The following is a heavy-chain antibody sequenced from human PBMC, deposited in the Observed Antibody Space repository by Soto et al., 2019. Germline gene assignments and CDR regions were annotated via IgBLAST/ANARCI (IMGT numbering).Heavy chain of an antibody. CDR3: ATRSCSGGTCYFDF. J-gene: IGHJ4*02. CDR1: GFTFSNYV. Sequence: VQLLESGGGVVQPGGSLRLSCAASGFTFSNYVMTWVRQAPGKGLEWVSTIGGSGAGTYHADSVKGRFTISRDNSKNTLYLQMDSLRADDTALYYCATRSCSGGTCYFDFWGQGTLVAVSS. D-gene: IGHD2-15*01. V-gene: IGHV3-23*01. CDR2: IGGSGAGT.